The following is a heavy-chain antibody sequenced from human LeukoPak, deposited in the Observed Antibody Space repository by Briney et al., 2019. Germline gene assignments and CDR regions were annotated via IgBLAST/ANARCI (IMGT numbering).Heavy chain of an antibody. J-gene: IGHJ4*02. CDR1: GFTFSDHI. CDR2: VSGSGSTV. V-gene: IGHV3-48*01. Sequence: GGSLRLSCAASGFTFSDHIMNWVRQLPGKRLEWVAYVSGSGSTVYYADSVKGRFTIPRDNGKSSLYLQMNSLRVEDTALYYCVRQFASWGQGTLVTVSS. CDR3: VRQFAS.